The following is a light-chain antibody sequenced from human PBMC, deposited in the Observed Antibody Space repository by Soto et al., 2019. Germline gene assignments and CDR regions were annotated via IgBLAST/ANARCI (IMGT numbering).Light chain of an antibody. Sequence: QSALTQPASVSGSPGQSITISCTGTSSDVGGYNYVSWYQQHPGKDPKLMIYEVSNRPSGVSNRFSGSKSGNTASLTISGLLAEDEADYYCSSYTSSRTLVFGGGIQLTVL. CDR2: EVS. V-gene: IGLV2-14*01. CDR3: SSYTSSRTLV. J-gene: IGLJ2*01. CDR1: SSDVGGYNY.